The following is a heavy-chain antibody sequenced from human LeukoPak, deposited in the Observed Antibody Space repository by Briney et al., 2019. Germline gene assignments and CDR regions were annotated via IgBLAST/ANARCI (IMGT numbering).Heavy chain of an antibody. CDR2: SYSSGSP. D-gene: IGHD3-16*01. J-gene: IGHJ4*02. CDR1: GGSISSYY. V-gene: IGHV4-4*07. Sequence: PSETLSLTCTVSGGSISSYYRSWIRQPAGKGLEWIGRSYSSGSPNYNPSLKGRVTMSVDTSKNQFSLKLSSVTAADTAVYYCARSGGSGIQPDNWGQGTLVTVSS. CDR3: ARSGGSGIQPDN.